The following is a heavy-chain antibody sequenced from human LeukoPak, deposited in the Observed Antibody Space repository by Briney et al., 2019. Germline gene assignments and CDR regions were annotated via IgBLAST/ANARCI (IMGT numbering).Heavy chain of an antibody. D-gene: IGHD3-3*01. CDR1: GGSFSGYY. J-gene: IGHJ4*02. Sequence: SETLSLTCAVYGGSFSGYYWSWIRQPPGKGLEWIGYIYYSGSTYYNPSLKSRVTISVDKSKNQFSLRLSSVTAADTAVYYCARADRGDFWSGYYHFDYWGQGTLVTVSS. CDR3: ARADRGDFWSGYYHFDY. V-gene: IGHV4-30-4*01. CDR2: IYYSGST.